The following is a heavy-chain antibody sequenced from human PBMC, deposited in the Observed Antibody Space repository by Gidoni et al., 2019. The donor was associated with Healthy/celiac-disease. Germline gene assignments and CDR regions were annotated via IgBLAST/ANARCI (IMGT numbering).Heavy chain of an antibody. J-gene: IGHJ4*02. CDR1: GCSFADYD. CDR2: ISWNRGSI. Sequence: VPLVLFGGGLGQPGRSLRRSCAAFGCSFADYDMQWVRHAPGKGLDGGSGISWNRGSIGYADSVKGRFTISRDNAKNSLYLQMNSLRAEDTALYYCAKDRSGSYYHGDFDYWGQGTLVTVSS. CDR3: AKDRSGSYYHGDFDY. V-gene: IGHV3-9*01. D-gene: IGHD1-26*01.